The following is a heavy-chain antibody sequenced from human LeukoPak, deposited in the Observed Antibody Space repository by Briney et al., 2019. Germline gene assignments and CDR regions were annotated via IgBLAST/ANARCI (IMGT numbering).Heavy chain of an antibody. CDR2: ISYDGSNK. CDR1: GFTFSSYG. J-gene: IGHJ4*02. D-gene: IGHD3-22*01. V-gene: IGHV3-30*18. CDR3: AKDHLYYYDSSGYYDY. Sequence: SGGSLRLSCAASGFTFSSYGMHWVRQAPGKGLEWVAVISYDGSNKYYADSVKGRFTISRDNSKNTLYLQMNSLRAEDTAVYYCAKDHLYYYDSSGYYDYWGQGTLVTVSS.